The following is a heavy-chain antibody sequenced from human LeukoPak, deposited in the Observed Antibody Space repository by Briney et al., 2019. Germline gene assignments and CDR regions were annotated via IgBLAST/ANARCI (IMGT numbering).Heavy chain of an antibody. CDR1: GYTFSNYN. CDR3: ARVRDGYNGAYDI. Sequence: ASVKVSCKASGYTFSNYNIHWLRQAPGQGLEWMGIVNPSGDSTNYAQNFQGRVTMTGDTSTSTVYMELSSLRSEDTAVYYCARVRDGYNGAYDIWGQGTMVTVTS. J-gene: IGHJ3*02. D-gene: IGHD5-24*01. CDR2: VNPSGDST. V-gene: IGHV1-46*01.